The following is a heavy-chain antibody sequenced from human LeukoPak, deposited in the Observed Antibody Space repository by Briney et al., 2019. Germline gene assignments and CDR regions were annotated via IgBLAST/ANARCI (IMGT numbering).Heavy chain of an antibody. Sequence: GGSLRLSCAASGSTFSSYEMNWVRQAPGKGLEWVSYISSSGSTIYYADSVKGRFTISRDNAKNSLYLQMNSLRDEDTAVYYCARDPYSGNYGDYYYYYMDVWGKGTTVTISS. D-gene: IGHD1-26*01. CDR1: GSTFSSYE. V-gene: IGHV3-48*03. J-gene: IGHJ6*03. CDR2: ISSSGSTI. CDR3: ARDPYSGNYGDYYYYYMDV.